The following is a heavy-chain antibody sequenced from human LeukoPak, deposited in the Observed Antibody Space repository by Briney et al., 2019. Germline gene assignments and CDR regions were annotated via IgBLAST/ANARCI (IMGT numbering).Heavy chain of an antibody. V-gene: IGHV4-4*07. CDR2: IYTSGST. CDR3: ARGNSSGWYFAY. CDR1: GGSIGKDY. D-gene: IGHD6-19*01. J-gene: IGHJ4*02. Sequence: SETLSLTCTVSGGSIGKDYWSWIRQPPGKGLEWIGRIYTSGSTNYNPSLKSRVTMSVDTSKNQFSLKLSSVTAADTAVYYCARGNSSGWYFAYWGQGTLVTVSS.